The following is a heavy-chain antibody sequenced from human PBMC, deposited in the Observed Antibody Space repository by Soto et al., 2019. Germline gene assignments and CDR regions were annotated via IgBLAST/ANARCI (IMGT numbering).Heavy chain of an antibody. V-gene: IGHV1-46*03. CDR1: GYTFTNYY. CDR2: INPSGGST. CDR3: ASATMIVVGFDI. J-gene: IGHJ3*02. D-gene: IGHD3-22*01. Sequence: ASVKVSCKASGYTFTNYYMHWVRQAPGQGLEWMGIINPSGGSTSYAQKFQGRVTMTRDTSTSTVYMELSSLRSEDTAVYYCASATMIVVGFDIWGQGTMDTVSS.